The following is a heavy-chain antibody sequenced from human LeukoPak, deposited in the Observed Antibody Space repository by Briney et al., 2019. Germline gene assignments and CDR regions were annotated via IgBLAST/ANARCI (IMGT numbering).Heavy chain of an antibody. CDR2: INPNSGGT. CDR3: ARRAVRYSSGWCPNDY. J-gene: IGHJ4*02. Sequence: ASVKVSCKASGYTFTGYYMHWVRQAPGQGLEWMGWINPNSGGTNYAQKFQGRVTMTRDTSISTAYMELSRLRSDDTAVYYCARRAVRYSSGWCPNDYWGQGTLVTVSS. D-gene: IGHD6-19*01. V-gene: IGHV1-2*02. CDR1: GYTFTGYY.